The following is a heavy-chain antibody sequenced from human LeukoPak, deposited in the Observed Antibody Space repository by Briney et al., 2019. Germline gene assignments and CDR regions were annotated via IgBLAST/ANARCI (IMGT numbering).Heavy chain of an antibody. Sequence: GGSLRLSCAASGFTFSSYAMSWVRQAPGEGLEWVSAFSGSGDTTYYADSVKGRFTISRDNSKNTLYLQMNSLRAEDTAVYYCAKQGIAVAKVGYYFDYWGQGTLVTVSS. D-gene: IGHD6-19*01. J-gene: IGHJ4*02. CDR2: FSGSGDTT. CDR3: AKQGIAVAKVGYYFDY. V-gene: IGHV3-23*01. CDR1: GFTFSSYA.